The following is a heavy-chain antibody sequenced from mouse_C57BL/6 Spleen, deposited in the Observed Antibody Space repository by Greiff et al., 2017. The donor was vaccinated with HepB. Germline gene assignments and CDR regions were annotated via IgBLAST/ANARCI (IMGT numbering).Heavy chain of an antibody. CDR1: GYTFTSYT. CDR2: INPSSGYT. V-gene: IGHV1-4*01. D-gene: IGHD2-1*01. J-gene: IGHJ4*01. CDR3: ASRGYYGNLVYAMDY. Sequence: QVQLKESGAELARPGASVKMSCKASGYTFTSYTMHWVKQRPGQGLEWIGYINPSSGYTKYNQKFKDKATLTADKSSSTAYMQLSSLTSEDSAVYYCASRGYYGNLVYAMDYWGQGTSVTVSS.